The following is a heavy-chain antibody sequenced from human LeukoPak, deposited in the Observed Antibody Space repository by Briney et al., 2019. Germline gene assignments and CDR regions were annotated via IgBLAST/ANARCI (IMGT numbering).Heavy chain of an antibody. V-gene: IGHV3-53*01. CDR2: IYSGGST. CDR1: RFTFSNYW. CDR3: ARDLMDSSGPNAFDI. Sequence: GGSLRLSCVASRFTFSNYWMSWVRQAPGKGLEWVSVIYSGGSTYYADSVKGRFTISRDNSKNTLYLQMNSLRAEDTAVYYCARDLMDSSGPNAFDIWGQGTMVTVSS. J-gene: IGHJ3*02. D-gene: IGHD3-22*01.